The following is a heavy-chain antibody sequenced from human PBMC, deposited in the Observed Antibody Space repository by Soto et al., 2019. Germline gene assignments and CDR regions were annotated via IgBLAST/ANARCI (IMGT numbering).Heavy chain of an antibody. CDR2: IIPVFGTA. D-gene: IGHD4-17*01. J-gene: IGHJ6*02. CDR1: GGSLSNYG. V-gene: IGHV1-69*12. CDR3: ARGDATKIVVTTYDGMDV. Sequence: QVQLVQSGAEVKKPGSSVKVSCKASGGSLSNYGISWVRQAPGQGLEWMGGIIPVFGTANYAQKFQGRVTITADESTSIVYMDVTSLRSEDTAVYYCARGDATKIVVTTYDGMDVWGQGTRVTVSS.